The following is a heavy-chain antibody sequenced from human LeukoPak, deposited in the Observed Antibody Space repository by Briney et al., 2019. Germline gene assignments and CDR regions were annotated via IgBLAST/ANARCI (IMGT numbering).Heavy chain of an antibody. CDR3: ASLDVVVTASGRFGP. V-gene: IGHV3-74*01. CDR2: INSDGSST. CDR1: GFTFSSYW. J-gene: IGHJ5*02. Sequence: GGSLRLSCAASGFTFSSYWMHWVRHAPGKGLVWVSRINSDGSSTSYADSVKGRFTISRDNAKNTLYLQMNSLRAEDTAVYYCASLDVVVTASGRFGPWGQGTLVTVSS. D-gene: IGHD2-21*02.